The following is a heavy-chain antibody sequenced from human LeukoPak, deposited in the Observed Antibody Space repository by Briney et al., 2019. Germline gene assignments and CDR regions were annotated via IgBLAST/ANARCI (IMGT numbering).Heavy chain of an antibody. V-gene: IGHV1-2*02. CDR3: SREDY. J-gene: IGHJ4*02. Sequence: ASVNVSCKASGYTFTGYYMHWVRQAPGQGLEWMGWINPNSGGTNYAQKFQGRVSMTSDTSISTVYMELSRLRSDDTAVYYCSREDYWGQGTLDTVSS. CDR2: INPNSGGT. CDR1: GYTFTGYY.